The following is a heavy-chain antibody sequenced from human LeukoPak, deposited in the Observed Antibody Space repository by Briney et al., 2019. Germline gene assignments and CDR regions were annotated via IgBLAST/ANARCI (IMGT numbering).Heavy chain of an antibody. D-gene: IGHD6-19*01. V-gene: IGHV4-34*01. CDR2: INHSGST. Sequence: PSETLSLTCAVYGGSFSGYYWSWIRQPPGKGLEWIGEINHSGSTNYNPSLKSRVTISVDTSKNQFSLKLSSVTAADTAVYYCARGLYSRGWPVGPWGQGTLVTVSS. J-gene: IGHJ5*02. CDR3: ARGLYSRGWPVGP. CDR1: GGSFSGYY.